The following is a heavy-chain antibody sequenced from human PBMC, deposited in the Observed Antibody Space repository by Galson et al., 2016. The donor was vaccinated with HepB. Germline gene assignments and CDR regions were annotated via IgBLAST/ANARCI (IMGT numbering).Heavy chain of an antibody. Sequence: SVKVSCTASGYTFTNYGISWVRQAPGQGLEWMGWISAYSGSTNSAQRLQGRITMTTDTSTSTAYMELGSLRSDDTAVYYCARDRHFRGWYVYYGMDVWGQGTTVTVSS. D-gene: IGHD6-19*01. CDR3: ARDRHFRGWYVYYGMDV. V-gene: IGHV1-18*04. J-gene: IGHJ6*02. CDR1: GYTFTNYG. CDR2: ISAYSGST.